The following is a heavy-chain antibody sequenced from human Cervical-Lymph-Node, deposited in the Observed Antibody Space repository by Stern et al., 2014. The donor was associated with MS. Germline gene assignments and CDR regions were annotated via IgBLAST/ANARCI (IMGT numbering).Heavy chain of an antibody. D-gene: IGHD1-1*01. J-gene: IGHJ4*02. Sequence: QVQLVESGAEVKKPGSSVKVSCKASGGTFSTYAINWVRQAPGQVLEWMGGIIPIFGTANYAQKFQGRVTITADESTSTAYMELSSLRSEDTAVYYCARDSERMTYLDYWGQGTLVTVSS. CDR3: ARDSERMTYLDY. V-gene: IGHV1-69*01. CDR1: GGTFSTYA. CDR2: IIPIFGTA.